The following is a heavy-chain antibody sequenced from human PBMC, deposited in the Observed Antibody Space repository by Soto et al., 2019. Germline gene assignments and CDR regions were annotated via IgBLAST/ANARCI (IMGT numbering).Heavy chain of an antibody. J-gene: IGHJ3*02. D-gene: IGHD3-10*01. CDR1: GFTVSSNY. CDR2: TYSDGTT. Sequence: EVQLVESGGGLVQPGGSLRLSCSASGFTVSSNYMSWVRQAPGKGLEWVSVTYSDGTTYYADSVKGRFTISRDNSKNTLYLQMNSLSVEDTAVYYCVREYRRVGARDAYDIWGQGTMVTVSS. V-gene: IGHV3-66*01. CDR3: VREYRRVGARDAYDI.